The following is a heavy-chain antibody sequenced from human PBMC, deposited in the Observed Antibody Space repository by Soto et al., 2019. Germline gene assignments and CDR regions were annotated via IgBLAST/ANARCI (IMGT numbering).Heavy chain of an antibody. Sequence: EVQLLDSGGGLVQPGGSLRLSCAASGFTFSSYAMSWVRQAPGKGLEWVSGISGSGGGTYYADSVKGRLTISRANSKNTLYLQMNSLRAEDTAVYYCAKDGYSYRYPSYFDYWGQGTLVTVSS. V-gene: IGHV3-23*01. CDR2: ISGSGGGT. D-gene: IGHD5-18*01. J-gene: IGHJ4*02. CDR3: AKDGYSYRYPSYFDY. CDR1: GFTFSSYA.